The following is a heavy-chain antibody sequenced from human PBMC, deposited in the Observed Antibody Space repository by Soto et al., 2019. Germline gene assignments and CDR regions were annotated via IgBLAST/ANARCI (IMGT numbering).Heavy chain of an antibody. D-gene: IGHD3-22*01. CDR2: IDPSDSYT. V-gene: IGHV5-10-1*01. Sequence: GKSLKISCTGSGYSFTSYWISWVRQMPGKCLERMGRIDPSDSYTNYSQSFQGHVTISADKSISTAYLQWCSLKASDTAMYYCARPGDDSSGFGYYYYGMDVWGQGTTVTVSS. CDR3: ARPGDDSSGFGYYYYGMDV. CDR1: GYSFTSYW. J-gene: IGHJ6*02.